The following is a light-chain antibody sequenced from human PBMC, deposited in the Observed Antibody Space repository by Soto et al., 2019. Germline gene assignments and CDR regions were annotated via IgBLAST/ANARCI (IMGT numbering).Light chain of an antibody. CDR3: QQYYSTPLT. J-gene: IGKJ4*01. Sequence: DIVMTQSPDSLAVSLGERATINCKSSQSVLYSSNNKNYLAWYQRKPGQPPKLLIYWASTRESGVPDRFSDSGSGTDFTLTISSLQAEDVAVYYCQQYYSTPLTFGGGTKVEIK. CDR2: WAS. CDR1: QSVLYSSNNKNY. V-gene: IGKV4-1*01.